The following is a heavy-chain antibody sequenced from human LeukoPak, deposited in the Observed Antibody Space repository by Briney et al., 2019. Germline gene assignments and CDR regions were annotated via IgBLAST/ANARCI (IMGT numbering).Heavy chain of an antibody. J-gene: IGHJ4*02. D-gene: IGHD5-18*01. CDR1: GFTFSTYG. V-gene: IGHV3-30*02. CDR2: IRDGGSNK. Sequence: GGSLRLCCAASGFTFSTYGMHWVRQAPGKGLEWVAFIRDGGSNKYYADSVKGRFTISRDNSKTTLYLQMNSLRGEDTAVYYCAKDFDGYTYGNLDYWGQGTLVTVSS. CDR3: AKDFDGYTYGNLDY.